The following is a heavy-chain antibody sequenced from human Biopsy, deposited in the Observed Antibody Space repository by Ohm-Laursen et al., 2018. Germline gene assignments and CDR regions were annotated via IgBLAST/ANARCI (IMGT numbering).Heavy chain of an antibody. D-gene: IGHD3-3*01. V-gene: IGHV1-69*10. CDR3: ATPFQYYDSWGGYPPFDH. J-gene: IGHJ4*02. CDR2: IIAVSGLV. CDR1: GYTFTGYY. Sequence: SVEVSCKVSGYTFTGYYLHWVRQAPGQGLEWMGWIIAVSGLVNYAPKFQGRVSITADKSTTTAYMELSNLKSEDTAVYYCATPFQYYDSWGGYPPFDHWGQGTLVTVSS.